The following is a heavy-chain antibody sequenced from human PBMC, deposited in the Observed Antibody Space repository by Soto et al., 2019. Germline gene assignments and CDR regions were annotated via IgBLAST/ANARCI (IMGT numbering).Heavy chain of an antibody. CDR3: ATDKGDSFGYGSY. V-gene: IGHV1-58*01. Sequence: SVKVSGKASGLTFSHSAVQWVRQARGQRLEWIGWIVVGSGNTNYAQKFQERVTITRDMSTTTAYMELSSLRSEDTAVYYCATDKGDSFGYGSYWGQGTLVTVSS. CDR1: GLTFSHSA. J-gene: IGHJ4*02. CDR2: IVVGSGNT. D-gene: IGHD5-18*01.